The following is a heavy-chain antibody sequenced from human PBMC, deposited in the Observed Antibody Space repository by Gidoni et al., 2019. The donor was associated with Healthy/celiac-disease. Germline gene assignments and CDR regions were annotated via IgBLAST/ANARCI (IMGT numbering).Heavy chain of an antibody. CDR3: ARDGTAGYSSGWWGAYFDY. CDR2: ISYDGSNK. V-gene: IGHV3-30-3*01. D-gene: IGHD6-19*01. Sequence: VQLVESGGGLVAPGRVLSVSSEASVSSFSTHSMHWVRQAPSKGLEWVAIISYDGSNKCYADSVKGRFTIARDNSKNTLYLQMNSLRAEDTAVYYCARDGTAGYSSGWWGAYFDYWGQGTLVTVSS. J-gene: IGHJ4*02. CDR1: VSSFSTHS.